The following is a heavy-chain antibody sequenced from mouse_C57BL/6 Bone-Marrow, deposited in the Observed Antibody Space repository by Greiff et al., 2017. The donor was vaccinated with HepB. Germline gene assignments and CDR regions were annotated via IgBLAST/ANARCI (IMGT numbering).Heavy chain of an antibody. CDR1: GFTFSDYG. Sequence: EVNVVESGGGLVKPGGSLKLSCAASGFTFSDYGMHWVRQAPEKGLEWVAYISSGSSTIYYADTVKGRFTISTDNAKNTLFLQMTSLRSEDTAMYYCARGHYGSSYFDYWGQGTTLTVSS. CDR3: ARGHYGSSYFDY. J-gene: IGHJ2*01. CDR2: ISSGSSTI. D-gene: IGHD1-1*01. V-gene: IGHV5-17*01.